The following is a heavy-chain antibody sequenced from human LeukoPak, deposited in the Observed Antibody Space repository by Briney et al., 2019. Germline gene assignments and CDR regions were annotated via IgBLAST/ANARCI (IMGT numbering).Heavy chain of an antibody. J-gene: IGHJ4*02. CDR1: GFTFSSYS. V-gene: IGHV3-21*01. CDR3: ARERDILTGYLDY. Sequence: GGSLRLSCAASGFTFSSYSMNWVRQAPGKGLEWVSSISSSSSYIYYADSVKGRFTISRDNAKNSLYLQMNSLRAEDTAVYYCARERDILTGYLDYWDQGTLVTVSS. CDR2: ISSSSSYI. D-gene: IGHD3-9*01.